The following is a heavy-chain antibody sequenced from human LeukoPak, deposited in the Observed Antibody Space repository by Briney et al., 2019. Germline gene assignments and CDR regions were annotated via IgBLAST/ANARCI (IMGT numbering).Heavy chain of an antibody. V-gene: IGHV3-30*02. CDR2: IQNDGSDK. J-gene: IGHJ4*02. Sequence: GGSLRLSCAASGINFRTSGMHWVRQAPGKGLEWVTFIQNDGSDKYYAASVKGRFTISRDNSKNTVYLHTNSLRADDTALYYCAREGGRAAAGRFDYWGQGTLVTVSS. D-gene: IGHD6-13*01. CDR3: AREGGRAAAGRFDY. CDR1: GINFRTSG.